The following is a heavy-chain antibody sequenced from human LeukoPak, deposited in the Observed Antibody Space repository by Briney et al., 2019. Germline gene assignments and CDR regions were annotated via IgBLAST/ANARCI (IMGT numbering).Heavy chain of an antibody. CDR1: GFTFTTYA. CDR3: ARHNWNYVGWFDP. V-gene: IGHV3-21*01. Sequence: PGGSLRLSCAASGFTFTTYAMNWVRQAPGKGLEWVSSISSTGRHINYADSMKGRFTISRDNAKNSLYLQMNSLRAEDTAVYYCARHNWNYVGWFDPWGQGTLVTVSS. J-gene: IGHJ5*02. CDR2: ISSTGRHI. D-gene: IGHD1-7*01.